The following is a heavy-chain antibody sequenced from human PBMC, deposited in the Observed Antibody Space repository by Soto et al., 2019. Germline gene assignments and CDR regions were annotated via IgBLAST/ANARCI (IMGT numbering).Heavy chain of an antibody. V-gene: IGHV1-18*01. D-gene: IGHD1-7*01. J-gene: IGHJ4*02. Sequence: QIQLVQSGAEVKKPGASVKVSCKASGYIFTSQGISWVRQAPGQGLEWMGWISTYNGNPNYAQNLQCRVTMTTNTSTTTAFLELRSLTSDDTAVYYCARGRTRALDCWGQGTPVIVSS. CDR2: ISTYNGNP. CDR3: ARGRTRALDC. CDR1: GYIFTSQG.